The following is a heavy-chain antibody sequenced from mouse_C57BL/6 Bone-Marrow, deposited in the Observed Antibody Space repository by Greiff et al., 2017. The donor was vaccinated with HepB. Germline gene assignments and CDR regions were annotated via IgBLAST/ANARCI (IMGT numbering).Heavy chain of an antibody. Sequence: EVQRVESEGGLVQPGSSMKLSCTASGFTFSDYYTAWVRQVPEKGLEWVANINYDGSSTYYLDSLKSRFIISRDNAKNILYLQMSSLKSEDTATYYCAREGLRAPYFDYWGQGTTLTVSS. CDR1: GFTFSDYY. CDR2: INYDGSST. D-gene: IGHD2-4*01. V-gene: IGHV5-16*01. CDR3: AREGLRAPYFDY. J-gene: IGHJ2*01.